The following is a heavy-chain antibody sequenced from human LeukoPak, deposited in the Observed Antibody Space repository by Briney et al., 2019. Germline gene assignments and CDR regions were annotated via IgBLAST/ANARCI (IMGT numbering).Heavy chain of an antibody. D-gene: IGHD6-13*01. CDR2: TYYRSKWYN. V-gene: IGHV6-1*01. Sequence: SQTLSLTCALSGDSLSSNSAAWDWIRQSPSRGLEWLGRTYYRSKWYNDCAVSVKSRITINPDTSKNQFSLQLNSVTPEDTAVYYCARAAAGYYYYGMDVWGQGTTVTVSS. J-gene: IGHJ6*02. CDR1: GDSLSSNSAA. CDR3: ARAAAGYYYYGMDV.